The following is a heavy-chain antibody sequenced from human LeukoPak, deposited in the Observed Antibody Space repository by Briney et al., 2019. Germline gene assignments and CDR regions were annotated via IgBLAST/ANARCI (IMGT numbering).Heavy chain of an antibody. D-gene: IGHD3-16*01. CDR3: ARSGSRGRSYDDALDI. Sequence: WASVKVSCKASGYTFIDYYIHWVRQAPGQGLEWLGWINPNSSGTNYAQKVQGRVNLIRETSINTAYMELSRLTSDDTALYYCARSGSRGRSYDDALDIWGQGTMVTLSS. J-gene: IGHJ3*02. CDR2: INPNSSGT. V-gene: IGHV1-2*02. CDR1: GYTFIDYY.